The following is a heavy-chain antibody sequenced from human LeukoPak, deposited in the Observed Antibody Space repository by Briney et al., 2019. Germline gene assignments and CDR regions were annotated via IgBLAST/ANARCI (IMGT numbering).Heavy chain of an antibody. Sequence: ASVKVSCKASGYTFTSYGISWVRQAPGQGLEWMGWISAYNGNTKYAQKLQGRVTMTTYTSTSTAYMELRSLRYDDTAVYYCARDHYDFWSGYPVSFDPWGQGTLVTVSS. J-gene: IGHJ5*02. CDR3: ARDHYDFWSGYPVSFDP. CDR2: ISAYNGNT. V-gene: IGHV1-18*01. CDR1: GYTFTSYG. D-gene: IGHD3-3*01.